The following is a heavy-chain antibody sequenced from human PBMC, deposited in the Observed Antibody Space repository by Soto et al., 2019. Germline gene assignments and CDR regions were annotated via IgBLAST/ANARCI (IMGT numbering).Heavy chain of an antibody. J-gene: IGHJ5*02. CDR3: ARDPSGHPPLYRFDP. V-gene: IGHV4-61*08. CDR1: SSPVSSGAYY. Sequence: SATVSLARSVSSSPVSSGAYYWSWLRQPSGKGLEWIGNISYSGNTNYNPSLKSRVTISLDTSKNQFSLKLSSVTAADTAVYYCARDPSGHPPLYRFDPWGQGTMVIV. CDR2: ISYSGNT. D-gene: IGHD1-26*01.